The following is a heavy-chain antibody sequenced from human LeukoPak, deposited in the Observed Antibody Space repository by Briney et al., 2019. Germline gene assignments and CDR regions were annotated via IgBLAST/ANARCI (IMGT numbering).Heavy chain of an antibody. J-gene: IGHJ4*02. D-gene: IGHD4-23*01. CDR2: ISSSGSTI. Sequence: GGSLRLSCTASGFTFSDYNMSWVRQAPGKGLEWVSYISSSGSTIYYADSVKGRFTISRDNAKNSLYLQMNSLRAEDTAVYYCATTVAKPHYFDYWGQGTLVTVSS. CDR3: ATTVAKPHYFDY. CDR1: GFTFSDYN. V-gene: IGHV3-11*04.